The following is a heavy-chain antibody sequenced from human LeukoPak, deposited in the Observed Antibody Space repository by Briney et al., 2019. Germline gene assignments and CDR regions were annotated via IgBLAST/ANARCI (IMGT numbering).Heavy chain of an antibody. V-gene: IGHV4-39*07. Sequence: SETLSLTCTVSGGSINTNPNYWGWIRQPPGKGLEWIGCFYYRGSTYYNPALKSRVTISVDTSKNQFSLKLSSVTAADTAVYYCARDSIPGYYDSSGYYTYYGMDVWGQGTTVTVSS. CDR3: ARDSIPGYYDSSGYYTYYGMDV. J-gene: IGHJ6*02. CDR2: FYYRGST. D-gene: IGHD3-22*01. CDR1: GGSINTNPNY.